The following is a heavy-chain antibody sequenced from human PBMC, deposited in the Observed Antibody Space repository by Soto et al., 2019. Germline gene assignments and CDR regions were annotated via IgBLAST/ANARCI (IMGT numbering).Heavy chain of an antibody. D-gene: IGHD3-3*01. Sequence: QVQLQESGPGLVKPSETLFVTCTVSGGSTDSLYWSWVRQPPGKGLEWIGYVSYSGSTTYNPSLKRRVVVSIDTSKSQFALQLTSVTGADTAVYYCARQGYYDLLSGYYLFDYWGQGILVTVSS. CDR3: ARQGYYDLLSGYYLFDY. J-gene: IGHJ4*02. V-gene: IGHV4-59*08. CDR2: VSYSGST. CDR1: GGSTDSLY.